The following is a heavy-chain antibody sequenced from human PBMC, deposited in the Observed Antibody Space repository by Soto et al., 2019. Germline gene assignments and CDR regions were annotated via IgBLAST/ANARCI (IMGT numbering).Heavy chain of an antibody. CDR1: GFTFNNYW. CDR3: ARDRIAGSGSCDN. J-gene: IGHJ4*02. D-gene: IGHD3-10*01. CDR2: IKTDGSSP. V-gene: IGHV3-74*01. Sequence: EVLLVESGGGLVHPGGSLRLSCVASGFTFNNYWMHWVRQVPGKGLVWVSRIKTDGSSPNYADSVEGRFTIPRDNAKNRLNRQMNSLRAEDTAVYYCARDRIAGSGSCDNWGQGTLVTVSS.